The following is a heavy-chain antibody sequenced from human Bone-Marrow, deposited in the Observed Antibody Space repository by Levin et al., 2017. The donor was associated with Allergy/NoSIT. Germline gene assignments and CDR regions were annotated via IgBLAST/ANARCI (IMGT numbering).Heavy chain of an antibody. CDR2: ISSSGSTI. J-gene: IGHJ6*03. CDR3: ASDRQVYSGYDWPLYYYYYMDV. V-gene: IGHV3-48*03. D-gene: IGHD5-12*01. Sequence: GESLKISCAASGFTFSSYKMNWVRQAPGKGLEWVSYISSSGSTIYYADSVKGRFTISRDNAKNSLYLQMNSLRAEDTAVYYCASDRQVYSGYDWPLYYYYYMDVWGKGTTVTVSS. CDR1: GFTFSSYK.